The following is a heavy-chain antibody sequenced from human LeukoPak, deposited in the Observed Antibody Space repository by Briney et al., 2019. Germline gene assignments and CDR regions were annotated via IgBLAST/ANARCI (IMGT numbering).Heavy chain of an antibody. CDR1: GGSITNNY. J-gene: IGHJ4*02. CDR2: THDSGKS. D-gene: IGHD6-13*01. V-gene: IGHV4-59*13. Sequence: SETLSLTCTVSGGSITNNYWAWIRQPPGKGLEWIGYTHDSGKSNYNPSLRSRVTISIDTSKNQFSLKLTSVTAADTAVYYCARDRSAAPADYWGQGTLVTVSS. CDR3: ARDRSAAPADY.